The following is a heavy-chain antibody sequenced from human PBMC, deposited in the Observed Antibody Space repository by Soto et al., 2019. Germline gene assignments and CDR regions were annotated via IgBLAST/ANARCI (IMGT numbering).Heavy chain of an antibody. CDR3: ARGSSIAARRRAFDY. D-gene: IGHD6-6*01. J-gene: IGHJ4*02. V-gene: IGHV1-18*01. Sequence: ASGNFACNASCYTFTIYGISWVGQAPGQGLEWMGWIIAYNGNTNYSQKLQGRVTITTDTSTSTAYMELRSLRSDDTAVYSCARGSSIAARRRAFDYWGQGTLVTVSS. CDR1: CYTFTIYG. CDR2: IIAYNGNT.